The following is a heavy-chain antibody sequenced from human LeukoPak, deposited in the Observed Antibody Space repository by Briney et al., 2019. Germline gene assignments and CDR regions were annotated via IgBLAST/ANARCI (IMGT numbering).Heavy chain of an antibody. V-gene: IGHV1-18*01. CDR3: ARITYDFWSGYYMPDDP. D-gene: IGHD3-3*01. J-gene: IGHJ5*02. Sequence: GASVKVSCKASGYTFTNYGISWVRQAPGQGVKWMGWISIYNGNTDYAQKLRGRVTMTTDKSTTTANLERRSLSSADAAVHYCARITYDFWSGYYMPDDPWGQGTLVTVSS. CDR2: ISIYNGNT. CDR1: GYTFTNYG.